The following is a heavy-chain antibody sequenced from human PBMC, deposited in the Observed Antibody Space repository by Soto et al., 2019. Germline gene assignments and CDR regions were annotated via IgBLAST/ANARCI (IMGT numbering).Heavy chain of an antibody. Sequence: EVQLVESGGGLVKPGGSLRLSCAASGFTFSSYTMNWVRQAPGKGLEWVSSISSSSGYIYYADSVKGRFTISRDNAKNSLYLQMNSLRAEDTAVYYCAREALGQQYSGSYDGWGQGTMVTGSS. CDR2: ISSSSGYI. CDR1: GFTFSSYT. D-gene: IGHD1-26*01. J-gene: IGHJ3*01. CDR3: AREALGQQYSGSYDG. V-gene: IGHV3-21*01.